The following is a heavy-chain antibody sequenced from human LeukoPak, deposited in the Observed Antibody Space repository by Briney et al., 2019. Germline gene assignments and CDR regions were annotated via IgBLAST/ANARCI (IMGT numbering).Heavy chain of an antibody. V-gene: IGHV4-39*01. CDR3: ARHKDYYYSYMDV. J-gene: IGHJ6*03. Sequence: SETLSLTCAVSGGPISATTYYWGWIRQTTGKGLEWIGTIYYSGSTYYNPSLTSRVTISVDTSKNQFSLKLSSVTAADTAVYYCARHKDYYYSYMDVWGKGTTVTISS. CDR1: GGPISATTYY. CDR2: IYYSGST.